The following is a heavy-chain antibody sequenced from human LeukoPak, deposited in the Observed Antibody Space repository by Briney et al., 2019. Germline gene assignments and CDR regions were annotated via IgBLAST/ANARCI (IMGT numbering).Heavy chain of an antibody. CDR1: GFTFTSSA. CDR2: IVVGSGNT. D-gene: IGHD7-27*01. V-gene: IGHV1-58*02. CDR3: AAESESGY. Sequence: ASVKVSCKASGFTFTSSATQWVRQARGQRLEWIGWIVVGSGNTNYAQKFQERVTITRDMSTSTAYMELSSLRSEDTAVYYCAAESESGYWGQGTLVTVSS. J-gene: IGHJ4*02.